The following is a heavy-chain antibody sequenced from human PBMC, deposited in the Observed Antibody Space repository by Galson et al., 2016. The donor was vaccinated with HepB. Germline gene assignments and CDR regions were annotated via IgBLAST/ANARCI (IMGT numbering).Heavy chain of an antibody. V-gene: IGHV1-3*01. Sequence: QSGAEVKKPGASVKASCKASGFTLTSYAIKWVRQAPGQRLEWMGWINVGNGNTKYSEKFQGRVTITRDTSASTVYMELSSLTSDDTAVYYCARDFSFDIDHWGQGTLVIVSS. CDR1: GFTLTSYA. CDR3: ARDFSFDIDH. J-gene: IGHJ4*02. CDR2: INVGNGNT. D-gene: IGHD2/OR15-2a*01.